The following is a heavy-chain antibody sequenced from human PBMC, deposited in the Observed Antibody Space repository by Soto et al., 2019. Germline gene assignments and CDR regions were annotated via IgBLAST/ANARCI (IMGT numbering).Heavy chain of an antibody. J-gene: IGHJ6*02. V-gene: IGHV3-30*18. CDR1: GFTFSSYG. CDR2: ISYDGSNK. D-gene: IGHD1-26*01. CDR3: AKPSGSYSYYYYGMDV. Sequence: GGPLRLSCAASGFTFSSYGMHWVRQAPGKGLEWVAVISYDGSNKYYADSVKGRFTISRDNSKNTLYLQMNSLRAEDTAVYYCAKPSGSYSYYYYGMDVWGQGTTVTVSS.